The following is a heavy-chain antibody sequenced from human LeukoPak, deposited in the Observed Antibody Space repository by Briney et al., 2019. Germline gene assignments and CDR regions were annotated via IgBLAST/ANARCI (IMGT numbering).Heavy chain of an antibody. V-gene: IGHV3-53*01. CDR3: ARDLFAAAGTLDY. Sequence: GGSLRLSCAASGFAVSSNYMSWVRQAPGKGLEWVSVIYSGGSTYYADSAKGRFTISRDNSKNTLYLQMNSLRAEDTAVYYCARDLFAAAGTLDYWGQGTLVTVSS. J-gene: IGHJ4*02. CDR2: IYSGGST. CDR1: GFAVSSNY. D-gene: IGHD6-13*01.